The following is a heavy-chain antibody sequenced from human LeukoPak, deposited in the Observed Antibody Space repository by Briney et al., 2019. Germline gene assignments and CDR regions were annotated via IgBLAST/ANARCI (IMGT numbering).Heavy chain of an antibody. V-gene: IGHV3-30*18. J-gene: IGHJ4*02. D-gene: IGHD5-12*01. Sequence: GGSLRLSCAASGFTFSSYGMQWFRQAPDKGLEWVASISNDGSNKYYADSVKGRFTISRDNSKNTLYLQMNSLRAEDTAVYYCAKVDIVATIDAGRLVDYWGQGTLVTVSS. CDR3: AKVDIVATIDAGRLVDY. CDR2: ISNDGSNK. CDR1: GFTFSSYG.